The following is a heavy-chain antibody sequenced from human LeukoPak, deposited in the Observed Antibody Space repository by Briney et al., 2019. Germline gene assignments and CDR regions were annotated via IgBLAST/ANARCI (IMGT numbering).Heavy chain of an antibody. D-gene: IGHD4-23*01. CDR2: ISSSSSTI. CDR3: AKDCYGGNSWGAFDI. CDR1: GFTFSSYW. V-gene: IGHV3-48*01. J-gene: IGHJ3*02. Sequence: PGGSLRLSCAASGFTFSSYWMSWVRQAPGKGLEWVSYISSSSSTIYYADSVKGRFTISRDNAKNSLYLQMNSLRAEDTAVYYCAKDCYGGNSWGAFDIWGQGTMVTVSS.